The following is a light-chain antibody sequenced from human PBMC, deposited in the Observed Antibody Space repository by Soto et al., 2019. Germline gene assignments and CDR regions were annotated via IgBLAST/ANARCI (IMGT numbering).Light chain of an antibody. V-gene: IGLV2-14*01. J-gene: IGLJ2*01. Sequence: QSVLTQPASVSGSPGQSITISCTGTSSDVGGYNYVSWYQQHPGKAPKLMIYEVSNWPSGVSNRFSGSKSGNTASLTISGLQAEDEADYYCSSYTSSSTLVVFGGGNKLTVL. CDR1: SSDVGGYNY. CDR2: EVS. CDR3: SSYTSSSTLVV.